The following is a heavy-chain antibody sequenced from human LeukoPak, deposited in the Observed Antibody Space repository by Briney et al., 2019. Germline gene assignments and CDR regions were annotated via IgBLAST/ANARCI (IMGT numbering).Heavy chain of an antibody. CDR3: ARGRGYSYGDAYYYYYMDV. J-gene: IGHJ6*03. D-gene: IGHD5-18*01. Sequence: ATVKLSCKASGGTFSSYAISWVRQAPGQGLEWMGDIIPIFGTANYAQKFQGRVTITTDESTSTAYMELSSLRSEDTAVYYCARGRGYSYGDAYYYYYMDVWGKGTTVTVSS. CDR1: GGTFSSYA. CDR2: IIPIFGTA. V-gene: IGHV1-69*05.